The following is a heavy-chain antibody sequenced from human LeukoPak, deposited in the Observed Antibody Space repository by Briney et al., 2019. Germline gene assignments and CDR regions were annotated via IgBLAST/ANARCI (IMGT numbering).Heavy chain of an antibody. Sequence: GGSLRLSCAASGFTFSSYGMHWVRQAPGKGLEWVAVIWYDGSNKYYADSVKGRFTISRDNSKNTLYLQMNSLRAEDTAVYYCAKQTAAGNDLDYYFDYWGQGTLVTVSS. CDR2: IWYDGSNK. J-gene: IGHJ4*02. CDR3: AKQTAAGNDLDYYFDY. CDR1: GFTFSSYG. D-gene: IGHD6-13*01. V-gene: IGHV3-30*02.